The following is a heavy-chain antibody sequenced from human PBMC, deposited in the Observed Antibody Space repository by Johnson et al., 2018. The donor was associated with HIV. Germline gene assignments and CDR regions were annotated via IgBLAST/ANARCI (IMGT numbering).Heavy chain of an antibody. D-gene: IGHD3-22*01. CDR3: ARSTPTVDYYDSSGYYPLAYDAFDI. V-gene: IGHV3-30*14. J-gene: IGHJ3*02. Sequence: QVQLVESGGGVVQPGRSLRLSCAASGFTFSSYPMHWVRQAPGKGLEWVAVISYDGRNKYYADSVKGRFSISRDNSRNTLYLQMNSLGVGDTAVYYCARSTPTVDYYDSSGYYPLAYDAFDIWGQGTMVTVSS. CDR1: GFTFSSYP. CDR2: ISYDGRNK.